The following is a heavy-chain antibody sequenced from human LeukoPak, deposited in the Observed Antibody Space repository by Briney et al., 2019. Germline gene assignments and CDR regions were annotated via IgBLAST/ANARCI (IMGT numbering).Heavy chain of an antibody. CDR2: NRGKAYGVTT. D-gene: IGHD6-19*01. J-gene: IGHJ4*02. Sequence: GGSLRLSCRGSGFIFDDYTMSWVRQAPGKGLEWEGFNRGKAYGVTTEYAASVKGRFIISRDDSKSVAYLQMSSLKTEDTAVYYCSATRGWYIEGFDYWGQGTLVTVPS. V-gene: IGHV3-49*04. CDR3: SATRGWYIEGFDY. CDR1: GFIFDDYT.